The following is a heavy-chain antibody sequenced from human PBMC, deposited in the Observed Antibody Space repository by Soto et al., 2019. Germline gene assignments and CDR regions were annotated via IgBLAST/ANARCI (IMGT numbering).Heavy chain of an antibody. CDR1: GGTFSSYA. CDR2: IIPIFGTA. Sequence: ASVKVSCKASGGTFSSYAISSVRQAPGQGLEWMGGIIPIFGTANYAQKFQGRVTITADESTSTAYMELSSLRSEDTAVYYCARQCPGIYYYCGMDVWGQGTTVTGSS. V-gene: IGHV1-69*13. D-gene: IGHD3-10*01. CDR3: ARQCPGIYYYCGMDV. J-gene: IGHJ6*02.